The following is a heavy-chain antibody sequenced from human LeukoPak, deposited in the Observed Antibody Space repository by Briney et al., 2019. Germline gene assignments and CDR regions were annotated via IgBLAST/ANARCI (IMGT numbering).Heavy chain of an antibody. D-gene: IGHD3-9*01. J-gene: IGHJ4*02. CDR1: GFTFSNYG. V-gene: IGHV3-21*01. Sequence: GGSLRLSCAASGFTFSNYGMSWVRQAPGKGLECVSSINTDGAHTYYADSVKGRFTISRDNAKNSLYLQMNSLRAEDTAVYYCASLGTIFGWGQGALVTVSS. CDR3: ASLGTIFG. CDR2: INTDGAHT.